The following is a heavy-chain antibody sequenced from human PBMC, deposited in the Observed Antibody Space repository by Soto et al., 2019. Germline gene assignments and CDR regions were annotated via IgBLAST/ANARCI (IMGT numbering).Heavy chain of an antibody. CDR3: ARLVYDTRLNYMYFDF. J-gene: IGHJ4*02. CDR2: IFHDGTA. Sequence: SETLSLTCAVSGVSISSGNLWTCVRQTPQRGLEYIGEIFHDGTANYYPSFERRVAISVDTSKNQFSLKLTSVTAADTAIYFCARLVYDTRLNYMYFDFWGQGALVTVYS. CDR1: GVSISSGNL. D-gene: IGHD2-8*01. V-gene: IGHV4-4*02.